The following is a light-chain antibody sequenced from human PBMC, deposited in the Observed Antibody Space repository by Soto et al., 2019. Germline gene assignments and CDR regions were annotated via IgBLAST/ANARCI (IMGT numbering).Light chain of an antibody. V-gene: IGKV3-15*01. CDR2: GAS. Sequence: EVVMTQSPATLSVSPGERATLSCRASQSVSSSLAWYQQRPGQAPRLLIYGASTRATGLPARFSGSGSGTEFALTISSLQSEDFAVYYCQQYDNWQFTCGPGTKVDIK. J-gene: IGKJ3*01. CDR1: QSVSSS. CDR3: QQYDNWQFT.